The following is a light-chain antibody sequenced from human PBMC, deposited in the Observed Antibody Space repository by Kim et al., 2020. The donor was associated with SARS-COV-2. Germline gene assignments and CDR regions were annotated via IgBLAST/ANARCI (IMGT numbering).Light chain of an antibody. CDR3: SSYTSSATLI. V-gene: IGLV2-14*04. Sequence: GQSITISCTGTSGDIGSYNYVYWYQQNPDKAPKLLISDVSERPSGVSDRFSGYKSGNTASLTISGLQAEDEGDYYCSSYTSSATLIFGAGTQLTVL. J-gene: IGLJ2*01. CDR2: DVS. CDR1: SGDIGSYNY.